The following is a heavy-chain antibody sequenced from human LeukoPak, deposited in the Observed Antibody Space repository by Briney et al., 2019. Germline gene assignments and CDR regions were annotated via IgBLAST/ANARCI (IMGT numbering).Heavy chain of an antibody. CDR1: GDSISINYN. CDR3: VRHRKVLLFPDY. V-gene: IGHV4-39*01. J-gene: IGHJ4*02. Sequence: SETLSLTCTVSGDSISINYNWGWIRQPPGKGLEWIGSIFYSGATYYSPSLKSRVTISVDTSKNQFSLKLGSMTAVDSAVYYCVRHRKVLLFPDYWGQGTPVTVSS. D-gene: IGHD2-21*02. CDR2: IFYSGAT.